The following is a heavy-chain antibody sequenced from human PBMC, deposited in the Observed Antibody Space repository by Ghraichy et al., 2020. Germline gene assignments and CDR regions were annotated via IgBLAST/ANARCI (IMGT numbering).Heavy chain of an antibody. CDR1: GGSISSYY. CDR2: IYYSGST. CDR3: ARDRGGSPFDY. Sequence: SQTLSLTCTVSGGSISSYYWSWIRQPPGKGLEWIGYIYYSGSTNYNPSLKSRVTISVDTSKNQFSLKLSSVTAADTAVYYCARDRGGSPFDYWGQGTLVTVSS. J-gene: IGHJ4*02. V-gene: IGHV4-59*01. D-gene: IGHD1-26*01.